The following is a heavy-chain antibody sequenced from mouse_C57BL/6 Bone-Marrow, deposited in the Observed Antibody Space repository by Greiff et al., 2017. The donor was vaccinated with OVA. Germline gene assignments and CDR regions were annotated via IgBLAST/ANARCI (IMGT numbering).Heavy chain of an antibody. J-gene: IGHJ2*01. D-gene: IGHD1-1*01. Sequence: QVHVKQSGAELVRPGSSVKLSCKASGYTFTSYWMDWVKQRPGQGLEWIGNIYPSDSETHYNQKFKDKATLTVDKSSSTAYMQLSSLTSEDSAVYYCARKGITTVVATDYWGQGTTLTVSS. CDR3: ARKGITTVVATDY. CDR1: GYTFTSYW. V-gene: IGHV1-61*01. CDR2: IYPSDSET.